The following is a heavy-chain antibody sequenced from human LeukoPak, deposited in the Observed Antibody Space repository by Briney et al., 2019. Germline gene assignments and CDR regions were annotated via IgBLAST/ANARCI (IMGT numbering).Heavy chain of an antibody. J-gene: IGHJ2*01. Sequence: ASVKVSCKASGYPFTTYDINWVRKATGQGLEWMGWMNPSSGYTGYSQKFQGRVTMTRNTSITTAYMELSSLRSEDMAVYYCARISDHNWYFDLWGRGTLVTVSS. CDR3: ARISDHNWYFDL. D-gene: IGHD1-14*01. V-gene: IGHV1-8*01. CDR1: GYPFTTYD. CDR2: MNPSSGYT.